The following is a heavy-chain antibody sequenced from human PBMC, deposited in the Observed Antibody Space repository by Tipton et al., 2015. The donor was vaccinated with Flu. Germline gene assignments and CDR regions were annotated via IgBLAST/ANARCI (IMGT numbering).Heavy chain of an antibody. V-gene: IGHV4-61*02. D-gene: IGHD6-13*01. CDR2: IYTTGST. Sequence: TLSLTCTVSGGSISSGSYYWSWIRQPAGKGLEWIGRIYTTGSTNYNPSLKSRVTISVGTSKKQFSLKLNSVTVADTAVYYCARDTGIATPGTLDPWGQGTLVTVSS. J-gene: IGHJ5*02. CDR3: ARDTGIATPGTLDP. CDR1: GGSISSGSYY.